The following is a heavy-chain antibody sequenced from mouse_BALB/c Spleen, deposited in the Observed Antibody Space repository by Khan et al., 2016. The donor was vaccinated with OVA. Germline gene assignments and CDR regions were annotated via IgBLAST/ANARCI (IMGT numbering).Heavy chain of an antibody. CDR2: ISSGGDYT. J-gene: IGHJ3*01. V-gene: IGHV5-6*01. Sequence: EVELVESGGDLVEPGGSLKLSCAASGFTFSSYSMSWVRQTPDKRLEWVATISSGGDYTYYPDIVKGRFTISRDNAKNTLYLQMSSLKSEDTAMYYWASHLTGSFVYWGQVTLVAVSA. CDR3: ASHLTGSFVY. CDR1: GFTFSSYS. D-gene: IGHD4-1*01.